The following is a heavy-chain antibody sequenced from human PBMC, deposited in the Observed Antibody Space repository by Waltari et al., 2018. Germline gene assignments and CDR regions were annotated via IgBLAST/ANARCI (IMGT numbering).Heavy chain of an antibody. V-gene: IGHV4-34*01. CDR1: GGAFSGSY. Sequence: QVQLQQWGAGLLKPSETLSLTCAVSGGAFSGSYWTWNRHTPGTGPEGIGEINHSGSTNYNPSLKSRVTISVDTSKNQFSLKLSSVTAADTAVYYCARGILWEPTQFYYGMDVWGQGTTVTVSS. J-gene: IGHJ6*02. CDR3: ARGILWEPTQFYYGMDV. D-gene: IGHD1-26*01. CDR2: INHSGST.